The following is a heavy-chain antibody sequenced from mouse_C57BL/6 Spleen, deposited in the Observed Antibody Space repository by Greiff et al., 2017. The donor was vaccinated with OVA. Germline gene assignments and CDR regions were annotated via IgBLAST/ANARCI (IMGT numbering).Heavy chain of an antibody. D-gene: IGHD2-4*01. CDR2: IAPANGNT. J-gene: IGHJ3*01. CDR3: AYDYDGVAY. Sequence: VQLKESVAELVRPGASVKLSCTASGFNIKNTYMHWVKQRPEQGLEWIGMIAPANGNTQSATKFPGKATITADTSSNTAYLQLSSLTSDDTAIYYCAYDYDGVAYWGQGTLVTVSA. CDR1: GFNIKNTY. V-gene: IGHV14-3*01.